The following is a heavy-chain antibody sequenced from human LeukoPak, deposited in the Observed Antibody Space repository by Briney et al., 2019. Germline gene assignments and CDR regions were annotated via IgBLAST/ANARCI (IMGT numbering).Heavy chain of an antibody. CDR2: IYYSGST. CDR1: GGSISSSSYY. CDR3: ARVGPGITMIVVVDYYYYYYMDV. D-gene: IGHD3-22*01. J-gene: IGHJ6*03. Sequence: PSETLSLTCTVSGGSISSSSYYWGWIRQPPGKGLEWIGSIYYSGSTYYNPSLKSRVTISVDTSKNQFSLKLSSVTAADTAVYYCARVGPGITMIVVVDYYYYYYMDVWGKGTTVTISS. V-gene: IGHV4-39*07.